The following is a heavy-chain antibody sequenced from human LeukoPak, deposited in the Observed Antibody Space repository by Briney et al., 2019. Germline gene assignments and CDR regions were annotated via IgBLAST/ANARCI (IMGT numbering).Heavy chain of an antibody. V-gene: IGHV4-39*07. J-gene: IGHJ4*02. CDR1: GGSISSSGYY. CDR2: INYSGTT. D-gene: IGHD3-16*02. CDR3: ARGAPISMITFGGVISSLLYFDY. Sequence: SETLSLTCTASGGSISSSGYYWGWIRQPPGKGLEWIASINYSGTTYYNPSLKSRVTISVDTSKNQFSLKLSSVTAADTAVYYCARGAPISMITFGGVISSLLYFDYWGQGTLVTVSS.